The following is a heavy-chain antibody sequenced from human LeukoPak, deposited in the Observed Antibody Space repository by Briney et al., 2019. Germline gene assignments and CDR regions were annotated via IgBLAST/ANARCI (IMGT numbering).Heavy chain of an antibody. J-gene: IGHJ4*02. D-gene: IGHD4-17*01. Sequence: GGSLRLSCAASGFTFSSHGMNWVRQAPGKGLEWVSYINTGSDSIYYADSVKGRFTISRDNTKNSVYLQMSGLRAEDTAVYYCARDPDYGDYFDYWGQGTLVTVSS. CDR3: ARDPDYGDYFDY. CDR1: GFTFSSHG. CDR2: INTGSDSI. V-gene: IGHV3-48*04.